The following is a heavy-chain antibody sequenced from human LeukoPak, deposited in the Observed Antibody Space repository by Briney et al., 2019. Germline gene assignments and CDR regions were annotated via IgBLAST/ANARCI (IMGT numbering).Heavy chain of an antibody. CDR3: AKGDYGDDEGDWFDP. J-gene: IGHJ5*02. V-gene: IGHV3-7*02. D-gene: IGHD4-17*01. Sequence: GGSLRPSCAASGFTFSTYWMSWVRQAPGTGLEWVANINQDGRQTYYVDSVKGRFTISRDNAKNSLYLQMDSLRAEDTAVYYCAKGDYGDDEGDWFDPWGQGTLVTVSS. CDR2: INQDGRQT. CDR1: GFTFSTYW.